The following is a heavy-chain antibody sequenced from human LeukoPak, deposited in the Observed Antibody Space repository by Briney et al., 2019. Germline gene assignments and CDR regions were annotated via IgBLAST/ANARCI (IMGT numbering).Heavy chain of an antibody. CDR2: ISAYNGNT. V-gene: IGHV1-18*04. J-gene: IGHJ4*02. D-gene: IGHD3-22*01. CDR1: GYTFTGYY. Sequence: APVKVSCKASGYTFTGYYMHWVRQAPGQGLEWMGWISAYNGNTNYAQKLQGRITMTTDTSTSTAYMDLRSLRSDDTAVYYCARDYYDSSGYLRDYWGQGTLVTVSS. CDR3: ARDYYDSSGYLRDY.